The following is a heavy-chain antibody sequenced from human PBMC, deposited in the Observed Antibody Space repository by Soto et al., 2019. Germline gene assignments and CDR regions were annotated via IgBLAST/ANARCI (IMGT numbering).Heavy chain of an antibody. D-gene: IGHD3-16*01. CDR2: ISRDSSAI. J-gene: IGHJ4*02. V-gene: IGHV3-48*01. CDR3: ARHDL. Sequence: GGSLRLSCAASGFTFSRHSMNWVRQAPGKGLEWVSFISRDSSAIYYADSVKGRFTISRDNAKNSLFLHMNSLRLEDTAVYYCARHDLWGQGTQVTVS. CDR1: GFTFSRHS.